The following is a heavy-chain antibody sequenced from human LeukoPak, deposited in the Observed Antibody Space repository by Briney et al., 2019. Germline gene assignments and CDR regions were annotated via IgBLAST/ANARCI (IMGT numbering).Heavy chain of an antibody. D-gene: IGHD6-19*01. CDR1: GGSISSSSYY. CDR2: IYYSGST. Sequence: PSETPSLTCTVSGGSISSSSYYWGWIRQPPGKGLEWIGSIYYSGSTYYNPSLKSRVTISVDTSKNQFSLKLSSVTAVDTAVYYCARHEQAWAGTVHFDYWGQGTLVTVSS. CDR3: ARHEQAWAGTVHFDY. J-gene: IGHJ4*02. V-gene: IGHV4-39*01.